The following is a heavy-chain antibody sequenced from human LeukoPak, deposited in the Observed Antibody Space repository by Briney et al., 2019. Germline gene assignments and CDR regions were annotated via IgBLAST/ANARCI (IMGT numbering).Heavy chain of an antibody. V-gene: IGHV3-48*03. Sequence: GGSLRLSCAASGFTLSSYEMNWVRQAPGTGLEWVSYTSSSGSIISYADSVKGRFTISRDNAKNSLYLQMNSLRAEDTAVYYCARDYTNYYYYGMDVWGQGTTVTVSS. D-gene: IGHD4-11*01. CDR1: GFTLSSYE. CDR3: ARDYTNYYYYGMDV. J-gene: IGHJ6*02. CDR2: TSSSGSII.